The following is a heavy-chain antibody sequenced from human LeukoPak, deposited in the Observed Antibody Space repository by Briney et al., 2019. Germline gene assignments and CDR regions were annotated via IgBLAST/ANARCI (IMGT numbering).Heavy chain of an antibody. CDR1: GFSFSTNG. J-gene: IGHJ4*02. CDR2: ISGSGTT. CDR3: AKMQGYFDY. Sequence: GGSLRLSCAASGFSFSTNGMSWVRQAPGKGLEWVSAISGSGTTHYADSVKGRFPISRDNSKYTVSLQMNSLRAEDTAVYHCAKMQGYFDYWGQGTLVAVSS. V-gene: IGHV3-23*01.